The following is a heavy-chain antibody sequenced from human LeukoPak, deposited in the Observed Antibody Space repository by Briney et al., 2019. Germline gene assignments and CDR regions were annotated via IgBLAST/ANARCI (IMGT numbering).Heavy chain of an antibody. J-gene: IGHJ3*02. D-gene: IGHD1-26*01. Sequence: PSETLSLTCAVSGYSISSGYYWSWIRQPAGKGLEWIGRIYTSGSTNYNPSLKSRVTISVDTSKNQFSLKLSSVTAADSAVYYCARDSCSGSYCSVAFDIWGQGTMVTVSS. CDR3: ARDSCSGSYCSVAFDI. CDR1: GYSISSGYY. V-gene: IGHV4-61*02. CDR2: IYTSGST.